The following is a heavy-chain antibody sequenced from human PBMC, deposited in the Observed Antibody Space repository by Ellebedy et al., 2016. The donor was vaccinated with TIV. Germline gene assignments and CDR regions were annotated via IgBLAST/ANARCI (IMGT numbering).Heavy chain of an antibody. D-gene: IGHD3-10*01. CDR1: GFNFNNFW. CDR2: IKQDGSDK. Sequence: PGGSLRLSCAASGFNFNNFWMSWVRQTPGKGLEWVANIKQDGSDKYYVHSVKGRFTVSRDNTINSLYLQMNSLNTEDTAIYYCARAGSPLDYWGQGTLVTVSS. J-gene: IGHJ4*02. V-gene: IGHV3-7*04. CDR3: ARAGSPLDY.